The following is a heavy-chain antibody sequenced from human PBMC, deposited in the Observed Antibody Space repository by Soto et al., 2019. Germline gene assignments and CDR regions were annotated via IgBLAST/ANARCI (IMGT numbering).Heavy chain of an antibody. CDR2: IWYDGSNK. J-gene: IGHJ4*02. CDR1: GFTFSNYA. D-gene: IGHD6-6*01. Sequence: QVQLVESGGGVVQPGRSLRLSCAASGFTFSNYAMHWVRQAPGKGLECVAVIWYDGSNKYYADSVKGRFTISRDNSKNTLYLQMNSLRAEDTAVYYCARAEQYSSSLDYRGQGTLVTDSS. V-gene: IGHV3-33*01. CDR3: ARAEQYSSSLDY.